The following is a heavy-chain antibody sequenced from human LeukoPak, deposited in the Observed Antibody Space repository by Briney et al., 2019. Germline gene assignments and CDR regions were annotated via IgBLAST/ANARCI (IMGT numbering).Heavy chain of an antibody. CDR3: ARGNYYGSGSNDY. D-gene: IGHD3-10*01. CDR2: ISSSGSTT. Sequence: GRSLRLSCAASGFTFSSYEMNWVRQAPGKGLEWVSYISSSGSTTYYADSVKGRFTISRDNAKNSLYLQMNSLRAEDTAVYYCARGNYYGSGSNDYWGQGTLVTVSS. CDR1: GFTFSSYE. V-gene: IGHV3-48*03. J-gene: IGHJ4*02.